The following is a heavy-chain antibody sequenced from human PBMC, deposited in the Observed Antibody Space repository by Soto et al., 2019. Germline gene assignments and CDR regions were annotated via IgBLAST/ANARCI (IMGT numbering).Heavy chain of an antibody. J-gene: IGHJ5*02. CDR2: IYYSGTT. CDR3: ARDGGYCSDTSCPNWFDP. Sequence: QVQLQESGPGLVKPSQTLSLTCTVSGGSISGGGYYWSWIRQHPGKGLEWIGYIYYSGTTYYNPSLKSLVTISVDTSKNQFSLKLSSVTAAYTAVYYCARDGGYCSDTSCPNWFDPWGQGTLVTVSS. V-gene: IGHV4-31*01. CDR1: GGSISGGGYY. D-gene: IGHD2-2*03.